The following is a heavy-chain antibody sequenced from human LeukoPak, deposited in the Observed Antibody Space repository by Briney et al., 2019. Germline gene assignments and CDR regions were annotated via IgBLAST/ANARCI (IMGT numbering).Heavy chain of an antibody. CDR3: ARGYYPPRWYFDL. V-gene: IGHV4-34*01. CDR2: IIEKGNA. CDR1: GGSFSSYS. J-gene: IGHJ2*01. D-gene: IGHD3-10*01. Sequence: PSETLSLTCALYGGSFSSYSWSWTWIRQTPEKGLEWIGEIIEKGNANYNPSLKSRVTIDLETSKNQFSLKLTSMTAADTAMYYCARGYYPPRWYFDLWGRGTLVTVSS.